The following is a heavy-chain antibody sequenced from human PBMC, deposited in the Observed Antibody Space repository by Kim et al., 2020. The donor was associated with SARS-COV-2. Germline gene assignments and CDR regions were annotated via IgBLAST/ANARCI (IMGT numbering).Heavy chain of an antibody. V-gene: IGHV4-39*01. CDR2: IYYSGST. J-gene: IGHJ6*02. Sequence: SETLSLTCTVSGGSISSSSYYWGWIRQPPGKGLEWIGSIYYSGSTYYNPSLKSRVTISVDTSKNQFSLKLSSVTAADTAVYYCARHGYKNTIFGVVIPDYYYYYGMDVWGQGTTVTVSS. D-gene: IGHD3-3*01. CDR1: GGSISSSSYY. CDR3: ARHGYKNTIFGVVIPDYYYYYGMDV.